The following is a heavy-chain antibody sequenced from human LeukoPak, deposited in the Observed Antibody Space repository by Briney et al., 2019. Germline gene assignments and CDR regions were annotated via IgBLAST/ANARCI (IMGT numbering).Heavy chain of an antibody. Sequence: SETLSLTCTVSGGSISSSSYYWGWIRQPPGKGLEWIGSIYYSGSTYYNPSLKSRVTISVDTSKNQFSLKLSSVTAADTAVYYCARLSNGGSDYRGQGTLVTVSS. CDR2: IYYSGST. CDR1: GGSISSSSYY. D-gene: IGHD4-23*01. V-gene: IGHV4-39*01. CDR3: ARLSNGGSDY. J-gene: IGHJ4*02.